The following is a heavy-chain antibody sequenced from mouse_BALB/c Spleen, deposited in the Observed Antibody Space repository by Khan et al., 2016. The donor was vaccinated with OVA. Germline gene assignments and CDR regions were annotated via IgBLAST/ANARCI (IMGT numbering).Heavy chain of an antibody. CDR1: GYTFTSYW. V-gene: IGHV1-7*01. CDR2: INPSTGYT. CDR3: ARKVHWYFDV. Sequence: VQLQESGAELAKPGASVKMSCKASGYTFTSYWMHWVKQRPGQGLEWIGYINPSTGYTEYNQKFKDKATLTADKSSSTAYMQLSSLTSEDSAVYYCARKVHWYFDVWGAGTTVTVSS. J-gene: IGHJ1*01.